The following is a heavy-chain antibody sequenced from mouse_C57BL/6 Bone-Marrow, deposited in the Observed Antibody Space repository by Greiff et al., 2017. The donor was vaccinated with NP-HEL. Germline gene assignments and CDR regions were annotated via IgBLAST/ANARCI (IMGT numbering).Heavy chain of an antibody. CDR1: GFSLTSYG. J-gene: IGHJ3*01. Sequence: QVQLQQSGPGLVQPSQSLSITCTASGFSLTSYGVHWVRQSPGKGLEWLGVIWSGGGTDYYAAFISRLSISKDNSKSQVFFKMNSLQSDDTARYYCARQAYWGQGTLVTVSA. CDR2: IWSGGGT. V-gene: IGHV2-2*01. CDR3: ARQAY.